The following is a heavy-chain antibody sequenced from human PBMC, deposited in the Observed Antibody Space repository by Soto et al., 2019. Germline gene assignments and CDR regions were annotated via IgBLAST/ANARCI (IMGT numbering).Heavy chain of an antibody. CDR2: IYYSGIT. CDR3: ARVCGGDCHYGMDV. CDR1: GGSISSGGYS. D-gene: IGHD2-21*02. J-gene: IGHJ6*02. Sequence: QVQLQESGPGLVKPSQTLSLTCTVSGGSISSGGYSWSWIRQHPGQGLEWIGYIYYSGITYYNPSLKSRVTISVDPSKNQFSLKLSSVTAADTAVYYCARVCGGDCHYGMDVWGQGTTVTVSS. V-gene: IGHV4-31*03.